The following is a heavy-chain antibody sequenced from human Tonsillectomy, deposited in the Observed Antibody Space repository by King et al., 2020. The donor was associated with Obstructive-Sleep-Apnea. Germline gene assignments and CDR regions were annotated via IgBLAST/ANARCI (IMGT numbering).Heavy chain of an antibody. D-gene: IGHD5-12*01. CDR1: GFTFSSYD. CDR3: ARVLATIPNYYYGMDV. J-gene: IGHJ6*02. V-gene: IGHV3-13*01. Sequence: VQLVESGGGLVQPGGSLRLSCAASGFTFSSYDMHWVRQATGKGLEWVSAIGTAGDTYYPGSVKGRFTISRENAKNSLYLQMNSLRAGDTAVYYCARVLATIPNYYYGMDVWGQGTTVTVSS. CDR2: IGTAGDT.